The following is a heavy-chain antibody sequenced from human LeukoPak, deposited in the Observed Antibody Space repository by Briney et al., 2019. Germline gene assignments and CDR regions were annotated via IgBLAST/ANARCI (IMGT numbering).Heavy chain of an antibody. V-gene: IGHV4-39*01. J-gene: IGHJ4*02. CDR2: IYYSKNT. CDR3: VSPRGFSYGYFGY. Sequence: SGTLSLTCAVSGVSISSSSAYWGWIRQPPGKGLEWIGSIYYSKNTYYNPSLKSRVTISADTSKNQFSLTLGSVSATDTAVYYCVSPRGFSYGYFGYWGQGTLVTVSS. D-gene: IGHD5-18*01. CDR1: GVSISSSSAY.